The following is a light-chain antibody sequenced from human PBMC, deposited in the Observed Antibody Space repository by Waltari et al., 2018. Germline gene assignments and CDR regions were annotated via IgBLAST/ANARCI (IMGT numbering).Light chain of an antibody. V-gene: IGLV2-8*01. J-gene: IGLJ2*01. Sequence: QSALTQSPSASGSPGQSVTISCTGISSDVGDYNYVSWYPQPPGKAPKVMIYEVSKRPSVVPDRVSGSKSGNTASLTVSGLQAEEEADYYCSSYAGSNNFVVFGGGTKLTVL. CDR3: SSYAGSNNFVV. CDR1: SSDVGDYNY. CDR2: EVS.